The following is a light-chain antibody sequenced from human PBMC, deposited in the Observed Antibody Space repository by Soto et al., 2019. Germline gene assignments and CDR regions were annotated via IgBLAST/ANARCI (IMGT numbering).Light chain of an antibody. CDR2: KDT. Sequence: SYELTQPPSVSVSPGQTARITCSGDALPNQYAFWYQQKPGQAPILVMHKDTERPSGIPGRFSGSTSGTTVTLTISGVQAEDEADYYCQSAKNSVLVFGGGTKVTVL. V-gene: IGLV3-25*02. J-gene: IGLJ3*02. CDR3: QSAKNSVLV. CDR1: ALPNQY.